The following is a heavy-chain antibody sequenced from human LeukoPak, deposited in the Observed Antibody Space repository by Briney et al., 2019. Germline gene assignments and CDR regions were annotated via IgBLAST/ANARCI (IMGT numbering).Heavy chain of an antibody. V-gene: IGHV4-34*01. CDR1: GGSFSGYY. Sequence: SETLSLTCAVYGGSFSGYYWSWIRQPPGKGLEWIGEINHSGSTNYHPSLKSRVTISVDTSKNQFSLKLSSVTAADTAVYYCARENSSIDAFDIWGQGTMVTVSS. CDR2: INHSGST. J-gene: IGHJ3*02. CDR3: ARENSSIDAFDI. D-gene: IGHD2/OR15-2a*01.